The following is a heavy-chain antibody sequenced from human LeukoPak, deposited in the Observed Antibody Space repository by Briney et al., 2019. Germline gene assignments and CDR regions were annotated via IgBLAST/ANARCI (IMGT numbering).Heavy chain of an antibody. CDR2: ISSSGSTI. CDR1: GFTLSSYE. J-gene: IGHJ6*03. V-gene: IGHV3-48*03. D-gene: IGHD2-15*01. Sequence: PGGSLRLSCAASGFTLSSYEMNWVRQAPGKGLEWGSYISSSGSTIYYTDSVKGRFISSRDNTKNSLYLQMNSLRAEDTAIYYCARELSGGSCYSCYYMDVWGKGTTVTVSS. CDR3: ARELSGGSCYSCYYMDV.